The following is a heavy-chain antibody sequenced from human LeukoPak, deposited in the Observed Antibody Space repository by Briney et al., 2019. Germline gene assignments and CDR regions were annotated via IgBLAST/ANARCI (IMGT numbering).Heavy chain of an antibody. CDR2: IYYSGST. CDR3: ALQARYFDY. Sequence: TALETLSLTCTVSGGSISSSSYYWGWIRQPPGKGLEWIGSIYYSGSTYYNPSLKSRVTISVDTSKNQFSLKLSSVTAADTAVYYCALQARYFDYWGQGTLVTVSS. V-gene: IGHV4-39*01. D-gene: IGHD6-6*01. J-gene: IGHJ4*02. CDR1: GGSISSSSYY.